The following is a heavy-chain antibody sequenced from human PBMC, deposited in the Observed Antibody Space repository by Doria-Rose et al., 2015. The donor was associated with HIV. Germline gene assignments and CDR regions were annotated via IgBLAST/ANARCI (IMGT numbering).Heavy chain of an antibody. CDR2: IYYSGTT. Sequence: QVQLQESGPGLVKPSETLSLTCTVSGGSVASGTPYWDWIRQTPGKGLEWIGTIYYSGTTYYNPSLRGRVTISFHTSKTQYSLKLISVTAADTSVYYCAKQAVNWFDPWGQGTLVTASS. CDR3: AKQAVNWFDP. D-gene: IGHD6-25*01. J-gene: IGHJ5*02. CDR1: GGSVASGTPY. V-gene: IGHV4-39*01.